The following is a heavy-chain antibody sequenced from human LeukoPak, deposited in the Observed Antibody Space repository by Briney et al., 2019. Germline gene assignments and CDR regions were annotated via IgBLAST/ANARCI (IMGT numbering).Heavy chain of an antibody. J-gene: IGHJ6*02. V-gene: IGHV1-69*01. D-gene: IGHD6-13*01. Sequence: SVKVSCKASGGTFSSYAISWVRQAPGQGLEWMGGIIPIFGTANYAQKFQGRVTITADESTSTAYMELSSLRSEDTAVYYCARDLTPPLGIAAAFHYGMDVWGQGTTVTVSS. CDR1: GGTFSSYA. CDR3: ARDLTPPLGIAAAFHYGMDV. CDR2: IIPIFGTA.